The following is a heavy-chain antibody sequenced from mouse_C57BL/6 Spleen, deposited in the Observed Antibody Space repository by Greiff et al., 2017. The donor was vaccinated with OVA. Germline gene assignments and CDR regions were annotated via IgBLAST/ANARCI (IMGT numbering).Heavy chain of an antibody. CDR1: GYTFTSYW. CDR3: ARGPVVGSDY. CDR2: IDPSDSYT. D-gene: IGHD1-1*01. V-gene: IGHV1-69*01. J-gene: IGHJ2*01. Sequence: QVQLQQSGAELVMPGASVKLSCKASGYTFTSYWMHWVKQRPGQGLEWIGEIDPSDSYTNYNQKFKGKSPLTVDKSSSTAYLQLSSLTSEDSAVYYCARGPVVGSDYWGQGTTLTVSS.